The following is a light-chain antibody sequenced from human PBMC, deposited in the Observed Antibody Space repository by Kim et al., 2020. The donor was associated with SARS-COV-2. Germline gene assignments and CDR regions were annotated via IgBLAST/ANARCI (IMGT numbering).Light chain of an antibody. CDR1: QGISSY. CDR2: GAS. V-gene: IGKV1-9*01. CDR3: QQLNTYPLVT. Sequence: DIQLTQSPSFLSASVGDRVTITCRASQGISSYLAWYQQKPGKAPKLLIYGASTLQSGVPSRFSGGGTGTEFTLTITNLQPEDFATYYCQQLNTYPLVTFGQGTRLE. J-gene: IGKJ5*01.